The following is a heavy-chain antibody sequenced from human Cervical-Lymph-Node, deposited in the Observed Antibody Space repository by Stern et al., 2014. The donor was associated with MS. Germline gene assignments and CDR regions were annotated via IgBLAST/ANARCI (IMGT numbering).Heavy chain of an antibody. J-gene: IGHJ4*02. V-gene: IGHV1-46*01. CDR1: GYTFTTYY. CDR3: AGGHTLDY. CDR2: INPCGGTT. Sequence: MQLVESGAEVKKPGASVKVSCKASGYTFTTYYMHWVRQAPGHGLEWMGIINPCGGTTSYAQKFQGRVTMTRDTSTSTFYMELSSLRSEDTAVYYCAGGHTLDYWGQGTLITVSS.